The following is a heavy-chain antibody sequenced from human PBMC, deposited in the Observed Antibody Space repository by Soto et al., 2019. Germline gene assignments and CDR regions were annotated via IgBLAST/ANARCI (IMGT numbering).Heavy chain of an antibody. CDR1: GFTFDDYA. Sequence: EVQLVESGGGLVQPGRSLRLSCAASGFTFDDYAMHWVRQAPGKGLEWVSGISWNSGSIGYADSVKGRFTISRDNAKNSLYLQMNSLRAEDTALYYCAKDIARGWSVYAFDIWGQGTMVTVSS. CDR3: AKDIARGWSVYAFDI. CDR2: ISWNSGSI. V-gene: IGHV3-9*01. J-gene: IGHJ3*02. D-gene: IGHD6-19*01.